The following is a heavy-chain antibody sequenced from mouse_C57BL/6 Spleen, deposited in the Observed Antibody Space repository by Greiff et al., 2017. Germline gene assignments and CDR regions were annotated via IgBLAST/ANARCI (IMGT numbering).Heavy chain of an antibody. D-gene: IGHD1-1*02. V-gene: IGHV14-1*01. Sequence: VQLQQSGAELVKPGASVKLSCTASGYTFTDYYMHWVKQRPEQGLEWIGNIDPDNGDTKYDEKFQGKATMTADTSSSTAYLQLSSLTSEDSAVYYCAIWDCTSCCLDYWGQGTTLTVSS. CDR1: GYTFTDYY. J-gene: IGHJ2*01. CDR3: AIWDCTSCCLDY. CDR2: IDPDNGDT.